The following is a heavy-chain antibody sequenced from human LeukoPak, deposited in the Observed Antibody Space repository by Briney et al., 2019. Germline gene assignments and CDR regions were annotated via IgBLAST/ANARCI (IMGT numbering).Heavy chain of an antibody. J-gene: IGHJ4*02. V-gene: IGHV1-69*06. CDR2: IIPIFGTA. Sequence: GASVKVSCKASGGTLSSYAISWVRQAPGQGLEWMGGIIPIFGTANYAQKFQGRVTITADKSTSTAYMELSSLRSEDTAVYYCASLHSSGWSSDYWGQGTLVTVSS. CDR1: GGTLSSYA. D-gene: IGHD6-19*01. CDR3: ASLHSSGWSSDY.